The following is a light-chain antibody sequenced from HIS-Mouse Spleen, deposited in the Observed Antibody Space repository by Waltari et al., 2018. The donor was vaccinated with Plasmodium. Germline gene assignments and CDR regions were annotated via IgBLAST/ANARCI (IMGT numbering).Light chain of an antibody. J-gene: IGLJ2*01. CDR1: SSNIGSNY. Sequence: QSVLTQPPSASGTPGQRVTISCSGSSSNIGSNYVYGYQQLPGTAPKLLIYRNNQLPSGVPDRFSGSKSGTSASLAISGLRSEDEADYYCAAWDDSLSGVVFGGGTKLTVL. CDR3: AAWDDSLSGVV. CDR2: RNN. V-gene: IGLV1-47*01.